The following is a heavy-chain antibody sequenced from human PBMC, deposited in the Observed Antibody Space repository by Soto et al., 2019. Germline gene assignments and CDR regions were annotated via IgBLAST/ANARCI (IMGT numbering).Heavy chain of an antibody. Sequence: EAQLVQSGAEMKKPGESLTISCQASGYTFTTRWIMWVRQTPGKGLEWLGSVDPRDSYGDYSPSFQGHVTITSEMSNNTAYLQWNILQASDSGTYYCATFPMTPGWSLVLWGRCTVVTVSS. J-gene: IGHJ2*01. D-gene: IGHD6-19*01. CDR2: VDPRDSYG. CDR1: GYTFTTRW. V-gene: IGHV5-10-1*03. CDR3: ATFPMTPGWSLVL.